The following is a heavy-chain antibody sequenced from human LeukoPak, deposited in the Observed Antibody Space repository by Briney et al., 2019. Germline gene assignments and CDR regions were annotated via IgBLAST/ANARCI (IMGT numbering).Heavy chain of an antibody. CDR1: KFTFSSYC. V-gene: IGHV3-7*03. CDR3: ARRAGDYSHPYDY. CDR2: IFQDGNDK. D-gene: IGHD3-22*01. Sequence: GGSLRLSCAASKFTFSSYCMSWVRQAPGKGLKWVANIFQDGNDKYYVDSVKGRFTISRDNANNSLYLQINSLRAEDTAMYYCARRAGDYSHPYDYWGQGTLVTVSS. J-gene: IGHJ4*02.